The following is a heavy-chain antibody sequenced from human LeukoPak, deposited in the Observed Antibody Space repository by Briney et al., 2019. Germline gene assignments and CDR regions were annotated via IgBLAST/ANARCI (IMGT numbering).Heavy chain of an antibody. V-gene: IGHV3-23*01. D-gene: IGHD3-10*01. CDR3: ARGGSQPITLHVFDY. CDR2: ISGSGRIT. J-gene: IGHJ4*02. Sequence: GGSLRLSCVASGYTFSSYALSWVRQAPGKGLEWVSIISGSGRITYYADSVKGRFTVSRDSSKNTMYMQMNSLRVDDTAIYYCARGGSQPITLHVFDYRGQGTLVTVSS. CDR1: GYTFSSYA.